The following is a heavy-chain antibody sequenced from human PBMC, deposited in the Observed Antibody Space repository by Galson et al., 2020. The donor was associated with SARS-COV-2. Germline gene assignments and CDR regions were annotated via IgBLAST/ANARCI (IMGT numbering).Heavy chain of an antibody. V-gene: IGHV3-11*01. J-gene: IGHJ4*02. CDR1: EFTFGDYY. Sequence: GGSLRLSCAASEFTFGDYYMTWIRQAPGKGLEWISYISKTSTTIYYADSVRGRFTISRDNDKNSLYLQINSLRADDTAVYFCARGWLELDYWGRGTLVTVS. D-gene: IGHD5-12*01. CDR2: ISKTSTTI. CDR3: ARGWLELDY.